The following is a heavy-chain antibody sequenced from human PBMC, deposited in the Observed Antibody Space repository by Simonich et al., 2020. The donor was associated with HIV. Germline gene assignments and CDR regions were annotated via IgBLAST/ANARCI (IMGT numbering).Heavy chain of an antibody. J-gene: IGHJ3*02. CDR2: VNPNGGGT. D-gene: IGHD1-26*01. Sequence: QVQLVQSGAEVKKPGASVKVSCKASGYTFTDYNIHWVRQAPGQGLEWRGRVNPNGGGTDYPQKFQGRVTMTRDKSITTAYMELSRLRSDDTAFYYCATHGPGSYSSALDIWGQGTMVTVSS. CDR1: GYTFTDYN. CDR3: ATHGPGSYSSALDI. V-gene: IGHV1-2*06.